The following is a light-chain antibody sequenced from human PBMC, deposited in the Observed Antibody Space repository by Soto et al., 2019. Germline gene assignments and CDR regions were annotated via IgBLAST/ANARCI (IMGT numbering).Light chain of an antibody. Sequence: ENVLTQSPAILSLSPGEGATLSCMASQSINTYLAWYQQKPGQAPRLLIYDASNRATGIPARFSGSGSGTDFTLTISSLEPEDFAVYYCQQRSNWPPTFGQGTRLEI. CDR2: DAS. CDR3: QQRSNWPPT. J-gene: IGKJ5*01. CDR1: QSINTY. V-gene: IGKV3-11*01.